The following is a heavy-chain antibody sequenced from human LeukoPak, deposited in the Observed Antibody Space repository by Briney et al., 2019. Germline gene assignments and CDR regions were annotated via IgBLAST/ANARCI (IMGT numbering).Heavy chain of an antibody. J-gene: IGHJ4*02. V-gene: IGHV4-39*01. CDR3: TTFRVTLGYSFDY. CDR1: GGSISCSSDY. Sequence: PSETLSLACTVSGGSISCSSDYCGWVRQPPGKGPEWIGTIYYSGTTYYNPSLKSRVTVSVDTSTNQFSLRLSSVTAADTAAQFCTTFRVTLGYSFDYGGQGTLVTVSS. D-gene: IGHD2/OR15-2a*01. CDR2: IYYSGTT.